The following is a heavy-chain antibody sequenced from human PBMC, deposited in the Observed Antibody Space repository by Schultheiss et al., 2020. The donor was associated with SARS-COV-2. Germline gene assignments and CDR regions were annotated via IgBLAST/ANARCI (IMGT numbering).Heavy chain of an antibody. V-gene: IGHV1-69*13. CDR3: ARARGYSYGGTYNYYYGMDV. D-gene: IGHD5-18*01. J-gene: IGHJ6*02. Sequence: SVKVSCKASGYTFTSYGISWVRQAPGQGLEWMGGIIPIFGTANYAQKFQGRVTITADESTSTAYMELSSLRSEDTAVYYCARARGYSYGGTYNYYYGMDVWGQGTTVTVSS. CDR2: IIPIFGTA. CDR1: GYTFTSYG.